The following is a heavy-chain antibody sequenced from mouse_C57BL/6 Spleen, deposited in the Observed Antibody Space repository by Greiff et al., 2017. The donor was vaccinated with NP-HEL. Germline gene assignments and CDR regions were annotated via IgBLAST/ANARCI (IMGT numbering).Heavy chain of an antibody. J-gene: IGHJ3*01. Sequence: QVQLQQPGAELVMPGASVKLSCKASGYTFTSYWMHWVKQRPGQGLEWIGEIDPSDSYTNYNQKFKGKSTLTVDKSSSTAYMQLSSLTSEDSAVYYCARAENDYEAYWGQGTLVTVSS. D-gene: IGHD2-4*01. CDR2: IDPSDSYT. CDR3: ARAENDYEAY. CDR1: GYTFTSYW. V-gene: IGHV1-69*01.